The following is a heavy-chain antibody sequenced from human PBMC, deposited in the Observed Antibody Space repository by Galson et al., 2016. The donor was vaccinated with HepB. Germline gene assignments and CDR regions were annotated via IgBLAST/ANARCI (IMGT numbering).Heavy chain of an antibody. CDR3: ARVGGQQLGSYYYFYGMDV. CDR1: GDFVNSSNW. CDR2: IYHSGNT. Sequence: SETLSLTCAVSGDFVNSSNWWSWVRQAPGKGLEWIGEIYHSGNTNYNPSLKSRVAVSVDKSKNQFSLKLTSVTAADTAVYFCARVGGQQLGSYYYFYGMDVWGRGTTVTVSS. J-gene: IGHJ6*02. D-gene: IGHD6-13*01. V-gene: IGHV4-4*02.